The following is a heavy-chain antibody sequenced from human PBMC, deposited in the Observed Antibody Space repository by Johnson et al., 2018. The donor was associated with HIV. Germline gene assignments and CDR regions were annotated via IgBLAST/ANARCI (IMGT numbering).Heavy chain of an antibody. J-gene: IGHJ3*02. V-gene: IGHV3-30*14. CDR1: GFTFSSYA. CDR2: ISYDGSNK. Sequence: QVQLVESGGGVVQPGRSLRLSCAASGFTFSSYAMHWVRQAPGKGLAWVAVISYDGSNKHYVDSVKGRFTISRDNSKNTLYLQMNSLRAEDTAVYYCARVSSLGGIAARNAFDIWGQGTMVTVSS. D-gene: IGHD6-6*01. CDR3: ARVSSLGGIAARNAFDI.